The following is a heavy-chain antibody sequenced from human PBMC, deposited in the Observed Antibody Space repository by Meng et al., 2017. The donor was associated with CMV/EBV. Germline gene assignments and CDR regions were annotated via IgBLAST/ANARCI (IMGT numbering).Heavy chain of an antibody. D-gene: IGHD2/OR15-2a*01. J-gene: IGHJ6*02. CDR1: GGSVSSGSYY. CDR3: AIVVIRGSMPYGMDV. CDR2: IYYSGST. V-gene: IGHV4-61*01. Sequence: GSLRLSCTVSGGSVSSGSYYWSWIRRPPGKGLDWIGYIYYSGSTNYNPSLKSRVTISVDTSKNQFSLKLSSVTAADTAVYYCAIVVIRGSMPYGMDVWGQGTTVTVSS.